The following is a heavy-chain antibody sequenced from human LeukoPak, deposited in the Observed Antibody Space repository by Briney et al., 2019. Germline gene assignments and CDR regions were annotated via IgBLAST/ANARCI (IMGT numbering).Heavy chain of an antibody. J-gene: IGHJ4*02. D-gene: IGHD3-22*01. V-gene: IGHV4-30-2*01. CDR1: RGSLRRGGYY. CDR3: ARDHRYYDSSGYYWYFDY. CDR2: IYHSGRT. Sequence: SETLSLTCTVSRGSLRRGGYYWRWIRQPPGNGLEWNGYIYHSGRTSYHPSIKSRVTISVDRSKNQFSLKLSSVTAADTAVYYCARDHRYYDSSGYYWYFDYWGQGTLVTVSS.